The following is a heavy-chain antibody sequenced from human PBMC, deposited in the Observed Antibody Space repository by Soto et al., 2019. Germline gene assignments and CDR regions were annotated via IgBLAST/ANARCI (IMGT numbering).Heavy chain of an antibody. Sequence: ASVKVSCKASGYTFTSYGINWVRQAPGQGLEWMGWISGYTGNTNYAQKLQGRVTMTTDKSTSTAYMELRSLISDDTAMYYCAKGTGTTSEASLFAYWGQGTLVTVSS. CDR1: GYTFTSYG. J-gene: IGHJ4*02. V-gene: IGHV1-18*01. CDR3: AKGTGTTSEASLFAY. CDR2: ISGYTGNT. D-gene: IGHD1-1*01.